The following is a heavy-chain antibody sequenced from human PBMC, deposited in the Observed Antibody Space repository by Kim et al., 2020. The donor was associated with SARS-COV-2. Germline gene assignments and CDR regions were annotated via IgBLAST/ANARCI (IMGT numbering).Heavy chain of an antibody. CDR2: IYYSGST. V-gene: IGHV4-39*01. J-gene: IGHJ4*02. CDR1: GGSISSSSYY. Sequence: SETLSLTCTVSGGSISSSSYYWGWIRQPPGKGLEWIGSIYYSGSTYYNPSLKSRVTISVDTSKNQFSLKLSSVTAADTAVYYCARPHSSGWSPAFVADWGQGTLVTVSS. D-gene: IGHD6-19*01. CDR3: ARPHSSGWSPAFVAD.